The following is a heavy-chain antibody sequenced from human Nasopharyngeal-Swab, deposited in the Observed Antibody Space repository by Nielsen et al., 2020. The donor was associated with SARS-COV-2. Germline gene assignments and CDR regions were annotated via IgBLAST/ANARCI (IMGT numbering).Heavy chain of an antibody. CDR1: GLTFDDYA. CDR3: AKDPFGYDSSGFASY. J-gene: IGHJ4*02. CDR2: ISWNSGSI. D-gene: IGHD3-22*01. V-gene: IGHV3-9*01. Sequence: SLKISCAASGLTFDDYAMHWVRQAPGKGLEWVSGISWNSGSIGYADSVKGRFTISRDNAKNSLYLQMNSLRAEDTALYYCAKDPFGYDSSGFASYWGQGTLVTVSS.